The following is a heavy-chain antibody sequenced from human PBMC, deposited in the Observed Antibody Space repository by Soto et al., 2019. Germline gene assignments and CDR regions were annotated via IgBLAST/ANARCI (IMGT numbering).Heavy chain of an antibody. D-gene: IGHD4-17*01. CDR2: IYHSGST. Sequence: PSETLSLTCAVSGGSISSGGYSWSWIRQPPGKGLEWIGYIYHSGSTYYNPSLKSRVTISVDRSKNQFSLKLSSVTAADTAVYYCARDYYGDYSFDYWGQGTLVTVSS. CDR3: ARDYYGDYSFDY. CDR1: GGSISSGGYS. J-gene: IGHJ4*02. V-gene: IGHV4-30-2*01.